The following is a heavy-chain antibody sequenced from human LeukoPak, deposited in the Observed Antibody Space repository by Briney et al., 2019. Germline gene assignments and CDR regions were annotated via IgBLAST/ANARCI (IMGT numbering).Heavy chain of an antibody. Sequence: GASVKVSCKASGGTFSSYAISWVRQAPGQGLEWMGGIIPIFGTANYAQKFQGRVTITADESTSTAYMELSSLRSEDTAVYYCARGPAIWSGYYCYFDYWGQGTLVTVSS. D-gene: IGHD3-3*01. V-gene: IGHV1-69*13. CDR3: ARGPAIWSGYYCYFDY. CDR1: GGTFSSYA. CDR2: IIPIFGTA. J-gene: IGHJ4*02.